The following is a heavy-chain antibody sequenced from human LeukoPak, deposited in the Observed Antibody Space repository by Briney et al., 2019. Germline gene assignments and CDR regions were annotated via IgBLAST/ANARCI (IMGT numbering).Heavy chain of an antibody. J-gene: IGHJ1*01. CDR2: ICSGGST. CDR1: GVTVSSDY. CDR3: ARDRLAVAGTYFQH. Sequence: PVESLRLSCVPSGVTVSSDYMSCVRQAPGKGLECVSVICSGGSTYYADSVKGRFTISRDNSKNTLYLQMNSLRAEHTAVYYCARDRLAVAGTYFQHWGQGTLVTVSS. V-gene: IGHV3-66*01. D-gene: IGHD6-19*01.